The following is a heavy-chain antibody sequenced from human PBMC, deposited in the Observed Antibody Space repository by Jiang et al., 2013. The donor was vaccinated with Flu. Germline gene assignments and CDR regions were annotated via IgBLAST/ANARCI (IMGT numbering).Heavy chain of an antibody. D-gene: IGHD1-26*01. Sequence: QGRVTMTRDTSTSTVYMELSSLRSEDTAVYYCARARGARWELYFDYWGQGTLVTVSS. J-gene: IGHJ4*02. CDR3: ARARGARWELYFDY. V-gene: IGHV1-46*03.